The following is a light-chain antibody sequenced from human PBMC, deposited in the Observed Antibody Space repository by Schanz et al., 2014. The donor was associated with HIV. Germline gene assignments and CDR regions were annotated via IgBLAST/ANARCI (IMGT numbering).Light chain of an antibody. J-gene: IGKJ3*01. CDR3: QHYGSS. Sequence: EIVMTQSPGTLSVSPGERATLSCGASQYVSGSYVAWYQQKPALAPRLLIYDASTRAAGIPDRFSGSGSGSTFTLIISRLEPADIAVYYCQHYGSSFGPGTKVDIK. CDR2: DAS. V-gene: IGKV3D-20*01. CDR1: QYVSGSY.